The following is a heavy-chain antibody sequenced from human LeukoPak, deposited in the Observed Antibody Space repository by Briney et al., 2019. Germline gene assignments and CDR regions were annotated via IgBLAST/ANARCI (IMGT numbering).Heavy chain of an antibody. J-gene: IGHJ5*02. D-gene: IGHD3-10*01. Sequence: SETLSLTCTVSGGSISSHFWSWIRQPPGKGLEWIGYIFYSGTTKYNPSLRSRVTISVDTSKNQFSLKLSSVTAADTAVYYCATVGSGSSNWFDPWGQGTLVTVSS. CDR3: ATVGSGSSNWFDP. CDR1: GGSISSHF. V-gene: IGHV4-59*08. CDR2: IFYSGTT.